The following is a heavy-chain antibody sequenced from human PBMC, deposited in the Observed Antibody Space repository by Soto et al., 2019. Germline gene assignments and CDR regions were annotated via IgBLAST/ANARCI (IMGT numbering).Heavy chain of an antibody. V-gene: IGHV4-59*12. CDR3: ARLIGYCSRTSCPLDY. CDR2: IYYSGST. CDR1: GGSISSYY. J-gene: IGHJ4*02. D-gene: IGHD2-2*01. Sequence: PSETLSLTCTVSGGSISSYYWSWIRQPPGKGLEWIGYIYYSGSTYYNPSLKSRVTISVDTSKNQFSLKLSSVTAADTAVYYCARLIGYCSRTSCPLDYWGQGTLVTVSS.